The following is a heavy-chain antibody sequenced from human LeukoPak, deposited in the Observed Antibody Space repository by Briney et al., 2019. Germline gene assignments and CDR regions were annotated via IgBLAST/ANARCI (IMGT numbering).Heavy chain of an antibody. J-gene: IGHJ4*02. Sequence: ASVKVSCKASGYTFTSYGISWVRQAPGQGLEWIGWISAYNGNTNYAQKLQGRVTMTTDTSTSTAYMELRSLRSDDTAVYYCARRRDDFWSGYPDYWGQGTLVTVSS. D-gene: IGHD3-3*01. CDR3: ARRRDDFWSGYPDY. CDR1: GYTFTSYG. V-gene: IGHV1-18*01. CDR2: ISAYNGNT.